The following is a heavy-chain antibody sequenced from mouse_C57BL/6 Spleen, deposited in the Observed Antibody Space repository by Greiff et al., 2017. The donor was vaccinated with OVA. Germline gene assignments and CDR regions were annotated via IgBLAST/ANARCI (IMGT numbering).Heavy chain of an antibody. J-gene: IGHJ3*01. CDR1: GYTFTSYW. D-gene: IGHD2-1*01. Sequence: QVQLQQPGAELVKPGASVKMSCKASGYTFTSYWITWVKQRPGQGLEWIGDIYPGSGSTNYNEKFKSKATLTVDTSSSTAYMQLSSLTSEDSAVYYGARGGGYYGPTTGFAYWGQGTLVTVSA. CDR2: IYPGSGST. CDR3: ARGGGYYGPTTGFAY. V-gene: IGHV1-55*01.